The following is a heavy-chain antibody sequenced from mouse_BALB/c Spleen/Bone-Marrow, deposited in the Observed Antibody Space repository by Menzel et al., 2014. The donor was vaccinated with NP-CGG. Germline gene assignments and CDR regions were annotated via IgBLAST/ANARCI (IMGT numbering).Heavy chain of an antibody. D-gene: IGHD2-1*01. J-gene: IGHJ3*01. V-gene: IGHV14-3*02. Sequence: EVQLQQSGAELVEPGASVKLSCTASGFNIKDTYMHWVKQRPEQGLEWIGRIDPANGNTKYDPKFQGKATITADTSSNTAYLQLSSLTSEDTAVYYCARNGNYGARFAYWGQGTLVTVSA. CDR1: GFNIKDTY. CDR2: IDPANGNT. CDR3: ARNGNYGARFAY.